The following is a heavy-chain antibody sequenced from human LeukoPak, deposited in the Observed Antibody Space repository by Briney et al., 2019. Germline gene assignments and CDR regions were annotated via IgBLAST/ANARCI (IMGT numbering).Heavy chain of an antibody. J-gene: IGHJ3*02. CDR2: IYPGDSDT. Sequence: GESLKISCKGSGYSFTSYWIGWVRQMPGKGLEWMGIIYPGDSDTRYSPSFQGQVTISADKSISTAYLQWSSLKASDTAMYYCARRLHVGYCSGGSCYSDVFDIWGLGTMVTVSS. CDR3: ARRLHVGYCSGGSCYSDVFDI. CDR1: GYSFTSYW. D-gene: IGHD2-15*01. V-gene: IGHV5-51*01.